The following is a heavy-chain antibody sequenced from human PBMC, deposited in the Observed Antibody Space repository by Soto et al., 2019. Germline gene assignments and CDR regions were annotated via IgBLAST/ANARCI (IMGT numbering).Heavy chain of an antibody. D-gene: IGHD3-10*01. V-gene: IGHV3-23*01. CDR3: ARPLEGILSRIDY. Sequence: PGGSLRLSCAASGFTFSNYPMTWVRQAPGKGLEWVSAISGSGGTTYYADSVKGRFTVSRDNFKNTLYLQMNSLGAGDTAVYYCARPLEGILSRIDYWGQGTLVTVSS. CDR1: GFTFSNYP. J-gene: IGHJ4*02. CDR2: ISGSGGTT.